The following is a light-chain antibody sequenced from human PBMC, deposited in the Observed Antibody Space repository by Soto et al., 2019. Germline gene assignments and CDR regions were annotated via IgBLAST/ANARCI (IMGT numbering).Light chain of an antibody. V-gene: IGKV3-20*01. CDR2: GAS. CDR3: QQYGSSAMYT. J-gene: IGKJ2*01. Sequence: EIVLTQSPCTLSLSPGERATLSCRASQSVSSSYLAWYQQKPGQAPSLLIYGASSRATGIPDRFSGSGSGTDFTLPISRLEPEDFAVYYCQQYGSSAMYTFGQGTKLEIK. CDR1: QSVSSSY.